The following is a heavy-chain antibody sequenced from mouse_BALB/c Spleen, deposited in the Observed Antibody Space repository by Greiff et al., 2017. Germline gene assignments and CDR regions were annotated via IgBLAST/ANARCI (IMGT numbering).Heavy chain of an antibody. D-gene: IGHD2-1*01. Sequence: EVQLVESGGGLVQPGGSRKLSCAASGFTFSSFGMHWVRQAPEKGLEWVAYISSGSSTIYYADTVKGRCTISRDNPKNTLFLQLTSLRSEDTAMYYCARGDGNYGFAYWGQGTLVTVSA. CDR2: ISSGSSTI. CDR1: GFTFSSFG. V-gene: IGHV5-17*02. CDR3: ARGDGNYGFAY. J-gene: IGHJ3*01.